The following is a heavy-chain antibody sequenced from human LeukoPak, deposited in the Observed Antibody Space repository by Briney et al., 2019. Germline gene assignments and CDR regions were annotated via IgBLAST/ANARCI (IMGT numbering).Heavy chain of an antibody. Sequence: SVNGRFTISRDNAKNSLYLQMNSLRAEDTAVYYCARSLRLGELSLSYWGQGTLVTVSS. CDR3: ARSLRLGELSLSY. V-gene: IGHV3-21*01. D-gene: IGHD3-16*02. J-gene: IGHJ4*02.